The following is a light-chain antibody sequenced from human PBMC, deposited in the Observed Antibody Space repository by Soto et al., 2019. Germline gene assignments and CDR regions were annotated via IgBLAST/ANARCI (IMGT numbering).Light chain of an antibody. CDR3: CSFSSITTRI. CDR2: DVT. Sequence: QSALTQPASVSGSPGQSITISCTGTSSDVGGYDYVSWYQQHPGKAPKLMIYDVTNRPSGVSTRFSASKSGNTASLTISGLQAEDEADYYCCSFSSITTRIFGGGTKVTVL. CDR1: SSDVGGYDY. V-gene: IGLV2-14*03. J-gene: IGLJ2*01.